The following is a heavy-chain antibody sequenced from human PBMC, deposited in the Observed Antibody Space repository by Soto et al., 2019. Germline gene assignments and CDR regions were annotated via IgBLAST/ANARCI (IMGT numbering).Heavy chain of an antibody. V-gene: IGHV3-30*18. D-gene: IGHD2-15*01. CDR1: GFTFSSYG. CDR2: ISYDGSNK. J-gene: IGHJ6*03. Sequence: QVQLVESGGGVVQPGRSLRLSCAASGFTFSSYGMHWVRQAPGKGLEWVAVISYDGSNKYYTDSMKGRFTISRDNSKNTLYLQMNSLRAEDTAVYYCAKEPWVVAARVSYYYYVDVWGKGTTVTVSS. CDR3: AKEPWVVAARVSYYYYVDV.